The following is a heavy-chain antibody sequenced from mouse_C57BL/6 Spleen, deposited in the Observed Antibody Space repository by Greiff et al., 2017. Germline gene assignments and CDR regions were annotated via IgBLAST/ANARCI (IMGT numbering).Heavy chain of an antibody. J-gene: IGHJ3*01. CDR2: LHPSDSDT. Sequence: QVQLQQPGAELVKPGASVKVSCKASGYTFTSYWMHWVKQRPGQGLEWIGRLHPSDSDTNYNQKFKGKATLTVDKSSSTAYMQLSSLTSEDSAVYYCAIRGGTGTWFAYWGQGTLVTVSA. V-gene: IGHV1-74*01. CDR3: AIRGGTGTWFAY. CDR1: GYTFTSYW. D-gene: IGHD4-1*01.